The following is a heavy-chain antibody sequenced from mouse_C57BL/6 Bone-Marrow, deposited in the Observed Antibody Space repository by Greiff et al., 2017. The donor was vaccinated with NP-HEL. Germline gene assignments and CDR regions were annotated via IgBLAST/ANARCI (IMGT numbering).Heavy chain of an antibody. Sequence: QVQLQQPGAELVKPGASVKLSCKASGYTFTSYWMHWVKQRPGQGLEWIGMIHPNSGSTNYNEKFKSKATLTVDKSSSTAYMQLSSLTSEDSAVYYFAERGMFKRAWFAYWGQGTRVTVSA. J-gene: IGHJ3*01. CDR3: AERGMFKRAWFAY. D-gene: IGHD2-10*02. CDR2: IHPNSGST. V-gene: IGHV1-64*01. CDR1: GYTFTSYW.